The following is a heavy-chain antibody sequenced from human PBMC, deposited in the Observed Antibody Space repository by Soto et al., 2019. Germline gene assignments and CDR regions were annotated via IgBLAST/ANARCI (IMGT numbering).Heavy chain of an antibody. CDR1: SGSINSNNW. D-gene: IGHD3-10*01. J-gene: IGHJ4*02. Sequence: SETLSLTCAVSSGSINSNNWWSWVRQPPGKGLEWIGEIHHGGSTNYNLSLKSRVTISLDRPKNQFSLKLGSVTAADTAVYYCARGDYFYFGSGSYFDYWGQGTLVTVSS. CDR2: IHHGGST. V-gene: IGHV4-4*02. CDR3: ARGDYFYFGSGSYFDY.